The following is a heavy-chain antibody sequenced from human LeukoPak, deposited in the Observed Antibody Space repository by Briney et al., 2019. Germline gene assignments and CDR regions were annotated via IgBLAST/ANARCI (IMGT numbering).Heavy chain of an antibody. D-gene: IGHD4-17*01. Sequence: SETLSLTCTVSGGSISSGGYYCSWIRQHPGTGLEWIGYIYYSGSTYYNPSLKGRVTISVDTSKNQFSLKLSSVTAADTAVYYCARGYGDYAPLDYWGQGTLVTVSS. V-gene: IGHV4-31*03. CDR3: ARGYGDYAPLDY. CDR2: IYYSGST. J-gene: IGHJ4*02. CDR1: GGSISSGGYY.